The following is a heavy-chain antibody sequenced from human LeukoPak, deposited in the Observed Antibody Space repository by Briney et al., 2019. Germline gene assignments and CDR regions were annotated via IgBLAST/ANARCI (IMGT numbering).Heavy chain of an antibody. J-gene: IGHJ4*02. CDR2: ISSSSSTI. V-gene: IGHV3-48*01. CDR3: ARGRVITMVRGVLVY. D-gene: IGHD3-10*01. Sequence: PGGSLRLSCAASGFTFSSYSMNWVRQAPGKGLEWVSYISSSSSTIYYADSVKGRFTISRDNVKNSLYLQMNSLRAEDTAVYYCARGRVITMVRGVLVYWGKGTLVTVSS. CDR1: GFTFSSYS.